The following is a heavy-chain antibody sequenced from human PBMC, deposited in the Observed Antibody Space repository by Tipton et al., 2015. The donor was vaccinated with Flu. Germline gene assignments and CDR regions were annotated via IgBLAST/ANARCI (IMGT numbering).Heavy chain of an antibody. CDR3: SRGETSDNVQKGVYFDF. CDR1: GFTLSTYG. J-gene: IGHJ4*02. D-gene: IGHD1-1*01. CDR2: IWYGGNTK. Sequence: SLRLSCAASGFTLSTYGMHWVRQAPGKGLEWVAVIWYGGNTKYFADSVKGRFTVSRDISKNTLYLQMNSLRAEDTAVYYCSRGETSDNVQKGVYFDFWGQGTLVTVSS. V-gene: IGHV3-33*01.